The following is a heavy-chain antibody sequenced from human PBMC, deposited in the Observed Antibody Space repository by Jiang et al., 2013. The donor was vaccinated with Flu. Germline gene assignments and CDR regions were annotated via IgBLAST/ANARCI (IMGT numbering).Heavy chain of an antibody. Sequence: KPSETLSLTCTVSGVSDSRYYWGWIRQAPGKGLEWIGYISNRGSTNYNPSLQSRTTISLDTSRNQFSLKLSSVTAADTAVYYCARYDFWSGSLDYWGQGTLATVSS. CDR3: ARYDFWSGSLDY. CDR1: GVSDSRYY. V-gene: IGHV4-59*02. J-gene: IGHJ4*02. D-gene: IGHD3-3*01. CDR2: ISNRGST.